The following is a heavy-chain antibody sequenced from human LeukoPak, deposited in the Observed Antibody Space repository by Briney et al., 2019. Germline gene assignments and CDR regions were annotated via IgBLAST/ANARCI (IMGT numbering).Heavy chain of an antibody. CDR1: GYTFTGYY. D-gene: IGHD2-15*01. Sequence: ASVKVSCKASGYTFTGYYMHWVRQAPGQGPEWLGWINPHSGGTNYAQNFQGRVTLTRDTSISTAYMELNRLRSDDTAVYYCARVESLYCSGGSCYDYWGQGTLVTVSS. CDR3: ARVESLYCSGGSCYDY. J-gene: IGHJ4*02. CDR2: INPHSGGT. V-gene: IGHV1-2*02.